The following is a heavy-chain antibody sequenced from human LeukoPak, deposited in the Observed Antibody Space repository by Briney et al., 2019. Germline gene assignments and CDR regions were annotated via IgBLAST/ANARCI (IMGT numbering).Heavy chain of an antibody. D-gene: IGHD1-7*01. CDR2: IRSKANSYAT. J-gene: IGHJ4*02. CDR1: GFTFSGSA. CDR3: TRVSWNYDFDY. Sequence: PGGSLRLSCAASGFTFSGSAMHWVRQASGKGLEWVGRIRSKANSYATAYAASVKGRFTISRDDSKNTAYLQMNSLKTEDTAVYYCTRVSWNYDFDYWGQGTLVTVSS. V-gene: IGHV3-73*01.